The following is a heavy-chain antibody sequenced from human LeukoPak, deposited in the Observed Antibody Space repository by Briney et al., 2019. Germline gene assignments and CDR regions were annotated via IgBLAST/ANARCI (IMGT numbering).Heavy chain of an antibody. J-gene: IGHJ6*04. D-gene: IGHD2-2*01. Sequence: SETLSLTCAVYGGSFSGYYWSWIRQAPGKGLEWIGEINHSGSTNYNPSLKSRVTISVDTSKNQFSLKLSSVTAADTAVYYCARGPAAMIGEDYYGMDVWGKGTTVTVSS. CDR2: INHSGST. CDR1: GGSFSGYY. V-gene: IGHV4-34*01. CDR3: ARGPAAMIGEDYYGMDV.